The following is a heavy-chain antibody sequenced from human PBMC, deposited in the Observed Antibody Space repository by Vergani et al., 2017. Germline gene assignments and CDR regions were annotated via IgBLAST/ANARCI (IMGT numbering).Heavy chain of an antibody. V-gene: IGHV4-4*03. Sequence: QVQLQESGPGLVKPPGTLSLTCAVSGGSISSSNWCSWVRQPPGKGLEWIGKIYHSGSTNYNPSLKSRVTISVDKSKNQFSLKLSSVTAADTAVYYCAREKTTVVTPGAFDIWGQGTMVTVSS. CDR1: GGSISSSNW. CDR3: AREKTTVVTPGAFDI. CDR2: IYHSGST. J-gene: IGHJ3*02. D-gene: IGHD4-23*01.